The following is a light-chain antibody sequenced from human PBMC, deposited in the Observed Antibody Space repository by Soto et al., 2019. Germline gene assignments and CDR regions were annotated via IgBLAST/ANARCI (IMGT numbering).Light chain of an antibody. CDR3: QQSFFIPRT. Sequence: DVRMTQSPSSLSASVGDRVTITCRASQNDRTYLNWYQHKPGKAPTLLIFDSSDLESGVPAKFSGSGSGTDFTLTISSLQSEDFATYYCQQSFFIPRTFGQGTKVEI. J-gene: IGKJ2*01. CDR1: QNDRTY. CDR2: DSS. V-gene: IGKV1-39*01.